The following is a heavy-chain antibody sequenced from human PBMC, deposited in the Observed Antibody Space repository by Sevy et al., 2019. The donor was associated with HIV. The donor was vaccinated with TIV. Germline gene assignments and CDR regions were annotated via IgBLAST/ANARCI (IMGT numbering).Heavy chain of an antibody. D-gene: IGHD3-10*01. V-gene: IGHV3-7*01. CDR2: IDQDGSEK. J-gene: IGHJ4*02. CDR1: GFTFSGYW. CDR3: ARDYYYGSGRGLANY. Sequence: GGSLRRSCAASGFTFSGYWMSWVRQAPGKGLEWVANIDQDGSEKYYVDSVEGRFTISRDNTKKSLYLQMNSLRAEDTAGYYCARDYYYGSGRGLANYWGQGTRVTVSS.